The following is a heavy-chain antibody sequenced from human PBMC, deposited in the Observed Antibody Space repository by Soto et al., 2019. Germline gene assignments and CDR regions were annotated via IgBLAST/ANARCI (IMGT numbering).Heavy chain of an antibody. CDR1: GGSFSGYY. D-gene: IGHD3-22*01. J-gene: IGHJ4*02. CDR3: ALFNSSGYSVDY. V-gene: IGHV4-34*01. CDR2: INHSGST. Sequence: SETLSLTCAVYGGSFSGYYWSWIRQPPGKGLEWIGEINHSGSTNYNPSLKSRVTISVDTSKNQFSLKLSSVTAADTAVYYCALFNSSGYSVDYWGQGTPVTVSS.